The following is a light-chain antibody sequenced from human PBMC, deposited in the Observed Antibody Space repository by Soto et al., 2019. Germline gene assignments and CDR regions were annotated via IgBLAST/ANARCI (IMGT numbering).Light chain of an antibody. CDR2: TGS. J-gene: IGKJ4*01. CDR3: QQANSFPLT. CDR1: QGISNW. Sequence: DIQMTQSPSSVSASVGDRVSITCRASQGISNWLAWYQQKPGRAPKLLIYTGSSLQSGVPSRFSGNGSETDFTLTISSLQPEDVATYYCQQANSFPLTFGGGTKVEIK. V-gene: IGKV1-12*01.